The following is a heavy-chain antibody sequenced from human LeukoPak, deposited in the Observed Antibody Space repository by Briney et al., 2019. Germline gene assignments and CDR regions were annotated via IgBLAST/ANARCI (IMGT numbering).Heavy chain of an antibody. D-gene: IGHD5-18*01. V-gene: IGHV3-33*01. CDR3: ARDEGVYNYGTSFDY. CDR1: GFTYSTYD. J-gene: IGHJ4*02. Sequence: GGSLRLSCAASGFTYSTYDIHWVRQAPGKGLEWVAVIWYDGSNKYYADSVKGRFTISRDNSGNTLYLQMNSLRAEDTAVYYCARDEGVYNYGTSFDYWGQGTLVTVSS. CDR2: IWYDGSNK.